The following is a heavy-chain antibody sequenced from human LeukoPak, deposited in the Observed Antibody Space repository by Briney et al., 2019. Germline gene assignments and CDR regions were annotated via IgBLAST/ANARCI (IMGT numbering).Heavy chain of an antibody. J-gene: IGHJ6*02. Sequence: PGGSLRLSCAASGFTFSSYWMGWVRQAPGKGLEWVSSIPWTNAGVGYADSVKGRCTISRDNAKNSLYLELRSLRAEDTAVYYCAKGRGAATTYGMNVWGQGTTVIVSS. CDR2: IPWTNAGV. V-gene: IGHV3-9*01. D-gene: IGHD2-15*01. CDR1: GFTFSSYW. CDR3: AKGRGAATTYGMNV.